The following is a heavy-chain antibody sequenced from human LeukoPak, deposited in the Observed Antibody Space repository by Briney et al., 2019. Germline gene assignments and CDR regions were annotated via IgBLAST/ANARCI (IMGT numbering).Heavy chain of an antibody. CDR2: IYSDGGT. CDR3: ARVLRNYYGSGSYDY. J-gene: IGHJ4*02. CDR1: GFTVSSNY. D-gene: IGHD3-10*01. V-gene: IGHV3-66*01. Sequence: GGSLRLSCAASGFTVSSNYMSWVRQAPGKGLEWVSVIYSDGGTNYADSVKGRFTISRDNSKNTVYLQMNSLRAEDTAVYYCARVLRNYYGSGSYDYWGQGTLVTVSS.